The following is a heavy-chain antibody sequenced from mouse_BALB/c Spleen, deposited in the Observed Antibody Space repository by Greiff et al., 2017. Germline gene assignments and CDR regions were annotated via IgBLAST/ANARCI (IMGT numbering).Heavy chain of an antibody. Sequence: VMLVESGPGLVAPSQSLSITCTVSGFSLTSYGVHWVRQPPGKGLEWLGVIWAGGSTNYNSALMSRLSISKDNSKSQVFLKMNSLQTDDTAMYYCARAGFITTPYYAMDYWGQGTSVTVSS. J-gene: IGHJ4*01. V-gene: IGHV2-9*02. CDR2: IWAGGST. CDR3: ARAGFITTPYYAMDY. CDR1: GFSLTSYG. D-gene: IGHD1-2*01.